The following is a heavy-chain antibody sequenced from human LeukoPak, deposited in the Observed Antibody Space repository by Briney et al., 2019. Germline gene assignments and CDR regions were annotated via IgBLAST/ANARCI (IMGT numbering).Heavy chain of an antibody. CDR2: IYYSGST. CDR3: ARDLVVVVPAINSDWYFDL. Sequence: KPSQTLSLTCSVSGGSISSGGYYWGWIRQPPGKGLEWIGSIYYSGSTYYNPSLKSRVTISVDTSKNQLSLKLSSVTAADTAVYYCARDLVVVVPAINSDWYFDLWGRGTLVTVSS. D-gene: IGHD2-2*01. J-gene: IGHJ2*01. V-gene: IGHV4-39*07. CDR1: GGSISSGGYY.